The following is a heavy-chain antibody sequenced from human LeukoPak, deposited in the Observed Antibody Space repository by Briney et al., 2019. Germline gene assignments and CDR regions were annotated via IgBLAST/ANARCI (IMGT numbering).Heavy chain of an antibody. CDR3: ARAEQIVVRTMDV. J-gene: IGHJ6*02. V-gene: IGHV1-18*01. CDR2: ISPYNGNT. CDR1: GYTFTSYS. Sequence: ASVKVSCKASGYTFTSYSIIWVRQAPGQGLEWMGWISPYNGNTNYARKFQGRVTMTTDTSTSTAYMELRSLRFDDTAVYHCARAEQIVVRTMDVWGQGTTVTVSS. D-gene: IGHD2-2*01.